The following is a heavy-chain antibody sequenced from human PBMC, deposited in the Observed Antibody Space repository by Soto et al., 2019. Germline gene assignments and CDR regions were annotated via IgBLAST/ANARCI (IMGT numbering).Heavy chain of an antibody. V-gene: IGHV3-15*07. J-gene: IGHJ4*02. CDR1: GFTFSNAW. Sequence: GGSLRLSCAASGFTFSNAWMNWVRQAPGKGLEWVGRIKSKTDGGTTDYAAPVKGRFTISRDDSKNTLYLQMNSLKTEDTAVYYCTTDAPYYDILIAPNIHNDYWGQGTLVTVS. D-gene: IGHD3-9*01. CDR3: TTDAPYYDILIAPNIHNDY. CDR2: IKSKTDGGTT.